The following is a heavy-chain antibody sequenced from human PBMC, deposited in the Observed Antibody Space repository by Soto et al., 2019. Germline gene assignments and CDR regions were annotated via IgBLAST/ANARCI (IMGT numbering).Heavy chain of an antibody. CDR2: ISHDGSNK. Sequence: QVQLVESGGGVVQPGRSLRLSCAASGFTFSSYGMHWVRQAPGKGLEWVAVISHDGSNKYYADSLKGRFNISRDNSKNTLYLQMNSLRVEDTAVYYCATRGFTGQFDDWGQGTLVTVSS. CDR1: GFTFSSYG. D-gene: IGHD3-16*01. CDR3: ATRGFTGQFDD. J-gene: IGHJ4*02. V-gene: IGHV3-30*03.